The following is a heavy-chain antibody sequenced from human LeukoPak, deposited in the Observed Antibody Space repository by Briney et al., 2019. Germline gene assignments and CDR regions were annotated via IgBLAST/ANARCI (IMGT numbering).Heavy chain of an antibody. D-gene: IGHD3-22*01. J-gene: IGHJ4*02. V-gene: IGHV3-33*01. CDR2: IWYDGNKK. Sequence: GGSLRLSCAASGFTFSNYGMHWVRQAPGKGLEWVAVIWYDGNKKYYTDSLKGRFTISRDNSNNRLYLQMNSLRDEDTAVYYCARGDHYETSGYYLDYWGQGTLVTVSS. CDR1: GFTFSNYG. CDR3: ARGDHYETSGYYLDY.